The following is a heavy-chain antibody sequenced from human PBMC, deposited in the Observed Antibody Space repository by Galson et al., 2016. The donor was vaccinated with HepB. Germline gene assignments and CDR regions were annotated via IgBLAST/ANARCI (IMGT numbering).Heavy chain of an antibody. CDR2: IKQDGSEK. J-gene: IGHJ4*02. V-gene: IGHV3-7*01. CDR1: GFTFSGYW. Sequence: SLRLSCAASGFTFSGYWMPWVRRAPGKGLEWVANIKQDGSEKNYVASVKGRFTISRDNAKNLVYLQMNSLRAEDTAMYYCASAPAATESDYWGQGTLVTVSP. CDR3: ASAPAATESDY. D-gene: IGHD6-25*01.